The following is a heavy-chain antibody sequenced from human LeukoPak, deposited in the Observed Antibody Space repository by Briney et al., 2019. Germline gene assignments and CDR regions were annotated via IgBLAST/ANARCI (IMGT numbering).Heavy chain of an antibody. CDR1: GFTFSSYV. CDR3: AKDGGLWVSAHWGDS. Sequence: GGSLRLSCAASGFTFSSYVMSWFRQAPGKGLEWVSAIGGSGDNTNHADSVKGRFTVSRDNSKNTLFLQMNSLRAEDTAVYYCAKDGGLWVSAHWGDSWGRGTLVTVSS. J-gene: IGHJ4*02. V-gene: IGHV3-23*01. CDR2: IGGSGDNT. D-gene: IGHD7-27*01.